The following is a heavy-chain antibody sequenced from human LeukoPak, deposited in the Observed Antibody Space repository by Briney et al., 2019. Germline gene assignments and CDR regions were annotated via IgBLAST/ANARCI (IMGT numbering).Heavy chain of an antibody. D-gene: IGHD3-10*01. V-gene: IGHV5-51*01. CDR3: ARQPGAGWFDP. CDR1: GYSFTSSW. CDR2: INPGDSDT. J-gene: IGHJ5*02. Sequence: GESLKISCQASGYSFTSSWIGWARQMPGKGLEWMAIINPGDSDTRYSPPFQGQVTISADKSISTVYLQWGSLKASDTAMYYCARQPGAGWFDPWGQGTLVTVSS.